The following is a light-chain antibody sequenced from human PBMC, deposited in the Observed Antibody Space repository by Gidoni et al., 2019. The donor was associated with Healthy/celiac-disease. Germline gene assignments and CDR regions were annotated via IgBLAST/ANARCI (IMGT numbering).Light chain of an antibody. CDR2: DAS. Sequence: DIQMTQSPSTLSASVVDRVTITCRASQSISSWLTWYQQKPGKAPKLLIYDASSLESGVPSRVSGSGSGTELTLTISSLQPDYFATYYCQKYNSYSKTFGQGTKVEIK. V-gene: IGKV1-5*01. CDR1: QSISSW. J-gene: IGKJ1*01. CDR3: QKYNSYSKT.